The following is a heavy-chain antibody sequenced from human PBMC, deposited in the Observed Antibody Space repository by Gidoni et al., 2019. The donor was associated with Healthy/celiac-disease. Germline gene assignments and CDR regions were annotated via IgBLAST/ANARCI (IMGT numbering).Heavy chain of an antibody. V-gene: IGHV3-21*01. J-gene: IGHJ6*02. CDR1: GFTFSSYS. Sequence: EVQLVESGGGLVKPGGSVRLSCAASGFTFSSYSMNWVRQAPGKGLEGVASISSSSSYIYYADSVKGRFTISRDNAKNSLYLQMNSLRAEDTAVYYCARAFWDIVVVASGMDVWGQGTTVTVSS. CDR2: ISSSSSYI. D-gene: IGHD2-15*01. CDR3: ARAFWDIVVVASGMDV.